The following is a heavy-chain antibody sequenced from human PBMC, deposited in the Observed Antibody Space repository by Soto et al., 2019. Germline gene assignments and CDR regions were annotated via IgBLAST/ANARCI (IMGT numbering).Heavy chain of an antibody. V-gene: IGHV1-69*12. D-gene: IGHD3-22*01. CDR3: ARGGSDYEGSGYYQGHV. J-gene: IGHJ6*02. CDR2: IVPIFGA. CDR1: GGTFSNYG. Sequence: QVQLVQSGAEVKKPGSSVKVSCKSSGGTFSNYGFSWVRQAPGQGLECMGVIVPIFGAEHPQKFQGRVTITADESXSXXCMELRGLRSEDTAVYYCARGGSDYEGSGYYQGHVWGQGTTVTVSS.